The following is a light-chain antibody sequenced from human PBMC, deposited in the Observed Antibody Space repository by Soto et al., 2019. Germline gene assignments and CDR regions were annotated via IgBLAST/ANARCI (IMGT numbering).Light chain of an antibody. V-gene: IGLV2-14*01. CDR1: SSDVGDYYY. J-gene: IGLJ2*01. CDR3: SSYTAISTVI. CDR2: GVT. Sequence: QSALTQPASVSGSPGQSITISCSGTSSDVGDYYYVSWYQQHPGKAPKLLIYGVTDRPSGVSHRFSGSRSDSTASLTISGLQTDDEADYYCSSYTAISTVIFGGGTKLTVL.